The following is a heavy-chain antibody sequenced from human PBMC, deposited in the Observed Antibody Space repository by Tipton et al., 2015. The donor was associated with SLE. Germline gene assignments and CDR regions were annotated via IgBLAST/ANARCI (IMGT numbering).Heavy chain of an antibody. Sequence: TLSLTCTVSGGSISSYYWSWIRQPPGKGLEWIGYIYYSGSTYYNPSLKSRVTISVDTSKNQFSLKLSSVTAADTAVYYCASAPSYYYYYMDVWGKGTTVTVSS. J-gene: IGHJ6*03. V-gene: IGHV4-59*12. CDR2: IYYSGST. CDR3: ASAPSYYYYYMDV. CDR1: GGSISSYY.